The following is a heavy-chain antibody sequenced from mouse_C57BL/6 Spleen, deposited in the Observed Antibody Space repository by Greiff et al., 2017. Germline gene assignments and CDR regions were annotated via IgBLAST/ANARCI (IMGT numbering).Heavy chain of an antibody. CDR1: GYTFTSYW. Sequence: QVQLQQPGAELVKPGASVKMSCKASGYTFTSYWITWVKQRPGQGLEWIGDIYPGSGSTNYNEKFKSKATLTVDTSSSTAYMQLSSLTSEDSAVYYCARGDSNPAWFAYWGQGTLVTVSA. V-gene: IGHV1-55*01. D-gene: IGHD2-5*01. CDR3: ARGDSNPAWFAY. CDR2: IYPGSGST. J-gene: IGHJ3*01.